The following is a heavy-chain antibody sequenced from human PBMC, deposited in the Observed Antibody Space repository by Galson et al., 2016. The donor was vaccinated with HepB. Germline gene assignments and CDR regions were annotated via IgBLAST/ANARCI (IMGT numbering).Heavy chain of an antibody. V-gene: IGHV5-51*01. CDR1: GYSFISYW. Sequence: QSGAEVTKPGESLKISCKGSGYSFISYWIGWVRQKPGKGLEWMGIIFPGDSDTRYSPSFQGQVTISVDKSTSTAYLQWSSLQASDSAIYYCARLVSSYYNLFDAWGQGTLVTGSS. CDR3: ARLVSSYYNLFDA. J-gene: IGHJ5*02. D-gene: IGHD5-18*01. CDR2: IFPGDSDT.